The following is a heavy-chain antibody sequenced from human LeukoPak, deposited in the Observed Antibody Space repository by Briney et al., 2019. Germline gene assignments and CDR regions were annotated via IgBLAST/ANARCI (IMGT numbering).Heavy chain of an antibody. V-gene: IGHV3-30*02. Sequence: PGGSLRLSCAASGFTFSSYGMHWVRQAPGKGLEWVAFIRYDGSNKYYADSVKGRFTISRDNSKNTLYLQMNSLGAEDTAVYYCAKDRSQWELPQAAFDIWGQGTMVTVSS. J-gene: IGHJ3*02. CDR3: AKDRSQWELPQAAFDI. CDR1: GFTFSSYG. D-gene: IGHD1-26*01. CDR2: IRYDGSNK.